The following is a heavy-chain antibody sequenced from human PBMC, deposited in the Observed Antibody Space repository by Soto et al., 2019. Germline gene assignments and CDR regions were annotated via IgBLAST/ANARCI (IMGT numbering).Heavy chain of an antibody. V-gene: IGHV4-4*02. CDR3: ARTPSFSSTFDY. CDR2: IYHSGDT. J-gene: IGHJ4*02. D-gene: IGHD6-13*01. Sequence: TSETLSLTCAVSGDSISSSNWWSWVRQPPGKGLEWIGEIYHSGDTNYNPSLKSRVTISLDKSQNQFSLTLTSVTAADTAVYYCARTPSFSSTFDYWGQGTLVTVSS. CDR1: GDSISSSNW.